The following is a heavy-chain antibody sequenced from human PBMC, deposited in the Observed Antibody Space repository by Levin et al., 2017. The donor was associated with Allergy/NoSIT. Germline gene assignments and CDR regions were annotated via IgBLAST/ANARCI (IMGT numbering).Heavy chain of an antibody. V-gene: IGHV3-53*01. D-gene: IGHD5-18*01. CDR3: AKDKAPYYGPDV. CDR2: ISRGGLK. Sequence: PGGSLRLSCSASGFTVNDNTMNWVRQAPGKGLEWVSVISRGGLKYYADSVKGRFIISRDNSKNTLYLQMNSLRVEDTAVYYCAKDKAPYYGPDVWGQGTTVTVSS. J-gene: IGHJ6*02. CDR1: GFTVNDNT.